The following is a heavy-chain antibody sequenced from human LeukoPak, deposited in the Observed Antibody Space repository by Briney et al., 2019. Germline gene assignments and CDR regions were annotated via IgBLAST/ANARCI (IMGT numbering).Heavy chain of an antibody. CDR3: ARDRYDILTGYYDVWYFDY. CDR2: ISSSSSYT. CDR1: GFTFSDYY. V-gene: IGHV3-11*05. Sequence: PGGSLRLSCAASGFTFSDYYMSWIRQAPGKGLEWVSYISSSSSYTNYADSVKGRFTISRDNAKNSLYLQMNSPRAEDTAVYYCARDRYDILTGYYDVWYFDYWGQGTLVTVSS. J-gene: IGHJ4*02. D-gene: IGHD3-9*01.